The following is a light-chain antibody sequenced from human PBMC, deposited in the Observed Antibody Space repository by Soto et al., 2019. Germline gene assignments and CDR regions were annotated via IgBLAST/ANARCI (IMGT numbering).Light chain of an antibody. V-gene: IGKV3-15*01. CDR3: QQYGSSIT. CDR1: QSVSSN. Sequence: ELVMTQSPATLSVSPGERATLSCRASQSVSSNLAWYQQKPGQDPRLLIYGASTRATGIPARFSGSGSGTDFPLTISRLEPEDSAVYYCQQYGSSITFGQGTRLEIK. J-gene: IGKJ5*01. CDR2: GAS.